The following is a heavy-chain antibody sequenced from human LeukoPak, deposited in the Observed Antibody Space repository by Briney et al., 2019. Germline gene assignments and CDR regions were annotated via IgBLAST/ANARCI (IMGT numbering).Heavy chain of an antibody. CDR2: IYYSGST. D-gene: IGHD5-24*01. Sequence: PSETLSPTCTASGGSINNYYWSWIRQPPGKGLEWIGFIYYSGSTNYNPSLKSRVTISLDTSKNQFSLNLSSVTAADTAVYYCAARGDGYNNWYFDLWGRGTLVTVSS. CDR1: GGSINNYY. J-gene: IGHJ2*01. V-gene: IGHV4-59*01. CDR3: AARGDGYNNWYFDL.